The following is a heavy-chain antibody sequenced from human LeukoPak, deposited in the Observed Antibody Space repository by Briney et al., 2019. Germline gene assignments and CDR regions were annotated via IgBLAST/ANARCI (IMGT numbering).Heavy chain of an antibody. D-gene: IGHD4-17*01. V-gene: IGHV4-30-2*01. J-gene: IGHJ4*02. Sequence: PSETLSLTCAVSGGSISSGGYSWSWIRQPPGKGLEWIGYTYHSGSTYYNPSLKSRVTISVDRSKNQFSLKLSSVTAADTAVYYCARGSEDYGDYDQWFDYWGQGTLVTVSS. CDR3: ARGSEDYGDYDQWFDY. CDR1: GGSISSGGYS. CDR2: TYHSGST.